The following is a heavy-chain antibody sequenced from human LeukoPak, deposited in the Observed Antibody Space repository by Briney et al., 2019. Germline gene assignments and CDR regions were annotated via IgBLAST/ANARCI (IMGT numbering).Heavy chain of an antibody. D-gene: IGHD4-17*01. CDR2: IKQDGSQ. CDR3: ARGPDFGDRLDYFDY. V-gene: IGHV3-7*01. Sequence: PGGSLRLSCAASGFTFSSTWMSWVRQAPGKGLEWVASIKQDGSQYYVDSVKGRFFISRDNAKNSVSLQMNSLRGEDTAVYYCARGPDFGDRLDYFDYWGQGTLVTVS. J-gene: IGHJ4*02. CDR1: GFTFSSTW.